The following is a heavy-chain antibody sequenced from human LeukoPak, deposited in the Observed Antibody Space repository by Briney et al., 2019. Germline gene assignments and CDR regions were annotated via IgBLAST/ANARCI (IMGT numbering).Heavy chain of an antibody. D-gene: IGHD3-22*01. CDR1: GFTFSAYT. J-gene: IGHJ3*02. CDR3: ARGRTYASTYYYDGSDAFDI. Sequence: PGGSLRLSCAASGFTFSAYTMNWVRQAPGKGLEWVSSISSSSTYIYYADSVKGRFTISRATAKNSLYLQVSSLRAEDTAVCYCARGRTYASTYYYDGSDAFDIWGQGTMVTVSS. V-gene: IGHV3-21*01. CDR2: ISSSSTYI.